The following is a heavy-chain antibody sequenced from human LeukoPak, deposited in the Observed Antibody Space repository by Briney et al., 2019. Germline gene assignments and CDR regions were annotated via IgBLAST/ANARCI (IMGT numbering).Heavy chain of an antibody. J-gene: IGHJ4*02. CDR3: APHRGGNYPFDF. CDR1: GFTFSSYS. D-gene: IGHD1-26*01. V-gene: IGHV3-48*02. CDR2: ISSSSSTI. Sequence: GGSLRLSCAASGFTFSSYSMNWVRQAPGKGLEWVSYISSSSSTIYYADSVKGRLTISRDSAKNSLYLQMNSLRDEDTAVYYCAPHRGGNYPFDFWGQGTLVTVSS.